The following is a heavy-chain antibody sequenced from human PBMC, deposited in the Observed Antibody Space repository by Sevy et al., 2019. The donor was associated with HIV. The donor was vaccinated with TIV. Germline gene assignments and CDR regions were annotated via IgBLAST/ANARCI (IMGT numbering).Heavy chain of an antibody. J-gene: IGHJ4*02. CDR1: GYTFSNYY. CDR2: ITPSGGST. D-gene: IGHD6-6*01. Sequence: ASVKVSCKASGYTFSNYYIHWVRQAPGQGLEWMGVITPSGGSTNYAQKFQGRVTMTRDTSTSTVYMELSSLRSEDTAIYYCARDKYASSSMDYWGQGTLVTVSS. V-gene: IGHV1-46*01. CDR3: ARDKYASSSMDY.